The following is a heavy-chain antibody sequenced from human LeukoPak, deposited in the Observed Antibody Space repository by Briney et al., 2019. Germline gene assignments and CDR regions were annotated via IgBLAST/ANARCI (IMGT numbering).Heavy chain of an antibody. J-gene: IGHJ5*02. V-gene: IGHV4-34*01. Sequence: SETLSLTCAVYGGSFSGYYWSWIRQPPGKGLEGIGEINHSGSTNYNPSLRSRVTISVDTSKNQFSLKLSSVTAADTAVYYCARGWLLWFGELSRWLDPWGQGTLVTVSS. CDR3: ARGWLLWFGELSRWLDP. D-gene: IGHD3-10*01. CDR1: GGSFSGYY. CDR2: INHSGST.